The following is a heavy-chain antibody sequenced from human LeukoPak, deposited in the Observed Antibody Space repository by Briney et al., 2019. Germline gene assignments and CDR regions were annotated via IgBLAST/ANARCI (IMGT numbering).Heavy chain of an antibody. CDR2: IWYDGSNK. CDR1: GFTFSSYG. V-gene: IGHV3-33*01. J-gene: IGHJ4*02. D-gene: IGHD3-16*01. CDR3: ARTSPTSHFDF. Sequence: GGSLRLSCAASGFTFSSYGMHWVRQAPGKGLEWVAVIWYDGSNKYYADSVKGRFTISRDNSKNTLYLQMNSLRAEDTAVYYCARTSPTSHFDFWGQGTLVTVSS.